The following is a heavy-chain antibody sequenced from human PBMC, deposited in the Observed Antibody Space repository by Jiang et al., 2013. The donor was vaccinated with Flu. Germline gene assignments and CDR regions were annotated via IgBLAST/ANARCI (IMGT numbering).Heavy chain of an antibody. CDR1: GFTFSSYS. D-gene: IGHD5-24*01. CDR3: ARAGEMATIFYYFDY. V-gene: IGHV3-21*01. J-gene: IGHJ4*02. CDR2: ISSSSSYI. Sequence: RLSCAASGFTFSSYSMNWVRQAPGKGLEWVSSISSSSSYIYYADSVKGRFTISRDNAKNSLYLQMNSLRAEDTAVYYCARAGEMATIFYYFDYWGQGTLVTVSS.